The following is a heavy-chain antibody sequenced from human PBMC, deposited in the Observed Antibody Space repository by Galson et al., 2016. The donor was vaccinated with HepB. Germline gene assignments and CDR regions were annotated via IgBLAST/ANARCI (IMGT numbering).Heavy chain of an antibody. CDR1: GFTFINYW. D-gene: IGHD3-10*01. V-gene: IGHV3-74*01. CDR3: ARGRRGAISDCSDS. CDR2: IKTDGSIT. J-gene: IGHJ4*02. Sequence: SLRLSCAASGFTFINYWMYWVRQAPGKGLVWVSRIKTDGSITGYADTVKGRFIITRANGKKTMYLQMNSLRAEDTALYYCARGRRGAISDCSDSWGQGTLVTVSS.